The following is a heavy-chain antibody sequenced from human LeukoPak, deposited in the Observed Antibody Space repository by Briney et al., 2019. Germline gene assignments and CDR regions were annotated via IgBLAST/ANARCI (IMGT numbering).Heavy chain of an antibody. CDR2: IYYSGST. D-gene: IGHD3-22*01. Sequence: SETLSLTCTVSGGSISSYYWSWIRQPPGKGLEWIGYIYYSGSTNYNPSLKSRVTISVDTSKNQFSLKLSSVTAADTAVYYCARVRYYDSSGYVDAFDIWGQGTMVTVSS. V-gene: IGHV4-59*08. CDR1: GGSISSYY. CDR3: ARVRYYDSSGYVDAFDI. J-gene: IGHJ3*02.